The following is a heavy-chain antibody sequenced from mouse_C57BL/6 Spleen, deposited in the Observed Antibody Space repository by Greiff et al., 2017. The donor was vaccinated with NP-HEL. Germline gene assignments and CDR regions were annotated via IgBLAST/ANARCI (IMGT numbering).Heavy chain of an antibody. CDR1: GYAFTNYL. J-gene: IGHJ2*01. CDR2: INPGSGGT. V-gene: IGHV1-54*01. Sequence: QVQLQQSGAELVRPGTSVKVSCKASGYAFTNYLIEWVKQRPGQGLEWIGVINPGSGGTNYNEKFKGKATLTADKSSSTAYMQLSSLTSEDSAVYFCARGGWDYFDYWGQGTTLTVSS. D-gene: IGHD2-3*01. CDR3: ARGGWDYFDY.